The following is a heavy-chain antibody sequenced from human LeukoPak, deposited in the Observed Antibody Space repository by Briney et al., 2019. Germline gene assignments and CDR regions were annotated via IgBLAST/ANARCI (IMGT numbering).Heavy chain of an antibody. D-gene: IGHD1-26*01. CDR1: GFTFSRYA. CDR3: ARNRIVGATVRPINWFDP. V-gene: IGHV3-30-3*01. J-gene: IGHJ5*02. CDR2: ISYDANIGSNK. Sequence: GGSLRLSCATSGFTFSRYAMHWVRQAPGKGLEWVALISYDANIGSNKYYADSVKGRFTISRDNPKNTLYLQMNSLRAEDTAVYYCARNRIVGATVRPINWFDPWGQGTLVTVSS.